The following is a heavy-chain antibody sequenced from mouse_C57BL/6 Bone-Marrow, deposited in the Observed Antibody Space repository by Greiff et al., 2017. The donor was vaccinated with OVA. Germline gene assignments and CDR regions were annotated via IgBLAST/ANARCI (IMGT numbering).Heavy chain of an antibody. CDR3: ARSNWDVLYYFDY. Sequence: VKLQQSGAELARPGASVKLSCKASGYTFTSYGISWVKQRTGQGLEWIGEIYPRSGNTYYNEKFKGKATLTADKSSSTAYMELRSLTSEDSAVYFCARSNWDVLYYFDYWGQGTTLTVSS. J-gene: IGHJ2*01. D-gene: IGHD4-1*01. V-gene: IGHV1-81*01. CDR2: IYPRSGNT. CDR1: GYTFTSYG.